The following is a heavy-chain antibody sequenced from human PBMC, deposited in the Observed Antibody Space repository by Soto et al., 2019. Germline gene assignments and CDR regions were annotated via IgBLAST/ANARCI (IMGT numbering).Heavy chain of an antibody. D-gene: IGHD3-16*01. J-gene: IGHJ4*02. Sequence: QVQLVESGGGVVQPGTSLRLSCAASGFTFSGYGMHWVRQAPGKGLEWVAVIWYDGSNRYYADSVEGRFTISRDNSKNTLYLQMNSLRADDTAVYCCARDDGVPRGSPLDSWGQGTLVTV. CDR2: IWYDGSNR. CDR3: ARDDGVPRGSPLDS. CDR1: GFTFSGYG. V-gene: IGHV3-33*01.